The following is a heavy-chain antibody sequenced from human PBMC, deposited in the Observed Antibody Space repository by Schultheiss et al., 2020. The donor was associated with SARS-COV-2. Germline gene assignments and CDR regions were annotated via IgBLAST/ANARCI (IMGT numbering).Heavy chain of an antibody. CDR2: ITASGEST. Sequence: GESLKISCAASGFTFSSYAMSWVRQAPGKGLEWVSGITASGESTHYADSVKGRFTISRDNSKNTLYLQMNSLRAEDTAVYYCASARDRTTLTTAFDYWGQGTLVTVSS. J-gene: IGHJ4*02. CDR1: GFTFSSYA. CDR3: ASARDRTTLTTAFDY. V-gene: IGHV3-23*01. D-gene: IGHD4-11*01.